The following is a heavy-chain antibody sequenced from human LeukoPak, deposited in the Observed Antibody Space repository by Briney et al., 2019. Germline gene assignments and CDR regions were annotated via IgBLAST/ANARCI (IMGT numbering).Heavy chain of an antibody. CDR1: GFTVSSNY. CDR3: AKAYSYGSSSNYQTFDY. V-gene: IGHV3-53*01. CDR2: IYSGGST. Sequence: PGGSLRLSCAVSGFTVSSNYMSWVRQPPGKGLEWVSVIYSGGSTYYADSVKGRFTISRDNSKNTLYLQMNSLRVEDTASYYCAKAYSYGSSSNYQTFDYWGQGTLVTVSA. D-gene: IGHD3-10*01. J-gene: IGHJ4*02.